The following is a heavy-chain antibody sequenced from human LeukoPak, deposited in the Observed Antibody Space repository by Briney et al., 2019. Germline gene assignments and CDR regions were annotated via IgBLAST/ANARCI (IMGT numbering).Heavy chain of an antibody. CDR3: ARGNTRGFDP. V-gene: IGHV6-1*01. CDR1: GGSISSYY. J-gene: IGHJ5*02. Sequence: PSETLSLTCTVSGGSISSYYWNWIRQSPSRGLEWLGRTYYRSKWYNDYAVSVKSRITINPDTSKNQFSLQLNSVTPEDTAVYYCARGNTRGFDPWGQGTLVTVSS. D-gene: IGHD3-10*01. CDR2: TYYRSKWYN.